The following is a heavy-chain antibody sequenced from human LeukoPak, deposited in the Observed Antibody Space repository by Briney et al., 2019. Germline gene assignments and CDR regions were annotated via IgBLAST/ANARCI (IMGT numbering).Heavy chain of an antibody. CDR1: GFTFDDYA. V-gene: IGHV3-9*01. Sequence: GGSLRLSCAASGFTFDDYAMHWVRQAPGKGLEWVSGISWNSGSIGYADSVKGRFTISRDNAKNSLYLQMNSLRAEDTALYYCAKDPQSIVGARGAFDIWGQGTMVTVSS. CDR3: AKDPQSIVGARGAFDI. J-gene: IGHJ3*02. D-gene: IGHD1-26*01. CDR2: ISWNSGSI.